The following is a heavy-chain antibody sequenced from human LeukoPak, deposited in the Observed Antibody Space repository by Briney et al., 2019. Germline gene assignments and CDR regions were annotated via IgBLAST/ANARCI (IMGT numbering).Heavy chain of an antibody. Sequence: SVKVSCKASGGTFSSYAISWVRQAPGQGLEWMGGIIPIFGTANYAQKFQGRVTITADESTSTVYMELSSLRSEDTAVYYCARGGGDILTGYYPGGYYYYMDVWGKGTTVTISS. CDR1: GGTFSSYA. CDR2: IIPIFGTA. D-gene: IGHD3-9*01. J-gene: IGHJ6*03. V-gene: IGHV1-69*01. CDR3: ARGGGDILTGYYPGGYYYYMDV.